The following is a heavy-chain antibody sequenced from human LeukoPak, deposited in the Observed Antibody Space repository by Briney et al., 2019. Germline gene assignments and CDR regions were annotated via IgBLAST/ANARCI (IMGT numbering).Heavy chain of an antibody. V-gene: IGHV3-7*01. J-gene: IGHJ4*02. CDR1: GFTFSSYW. CDR2: IKQGGSEK. Sequence: HPGGSLRLSCAAFGFTFSSYWMSWVRQAPGKGLEWVANIKQGGSEKYYVDPVKGRFTISRDNAKNSLYLQMNSLRAEDTAVYYCAREGATYFDYWGQGTLVTVSS. CDR3: AREGATYFDY. D-gene: IGHD1-26*01.